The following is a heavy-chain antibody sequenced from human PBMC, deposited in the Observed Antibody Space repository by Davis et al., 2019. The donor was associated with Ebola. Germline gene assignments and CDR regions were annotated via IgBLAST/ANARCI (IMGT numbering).Heavy chain of an antibody. CDR1: GFTFSSYG. CDR3: AREYCSSTSCPGYFDY. CDR2: ISYDGSNK. V-gene: IGHV3-30*03. D-gene: IGHD2-2*01. J-gene: IGHJ4*02. Sequence: PGGSLRLSCAASGFTFSSYGMHWVRQAPGKGLEWVAVISYDGSNKYYADSVKGRFTISRDNSKNTLYLQMTSLRAEDTAVYYCAREYCSSTSCPGYFDYWGQGTLVTVSS.